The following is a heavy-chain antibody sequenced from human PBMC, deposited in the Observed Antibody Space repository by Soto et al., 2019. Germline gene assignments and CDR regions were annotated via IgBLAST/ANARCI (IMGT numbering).Heavy chain of an antibody. Sequence: GSLRLSCAASGFTFSTYAMSWVRQAPGKGLEWVSGISGSNANTYYADSVKGRFTISRDNSKNTLYLQMDSLRAEDTAIYYRAKYKQEATITAIDNRGQDSVLPVS. V-gene: IGHV3-23*01. D-gene: IGHD5-12*01. CDR3: AKYKQEATITAIDN. CDR2: ISGSNANT. J-gene: IGHJ1*01. CDR1: GFTFSTYA.